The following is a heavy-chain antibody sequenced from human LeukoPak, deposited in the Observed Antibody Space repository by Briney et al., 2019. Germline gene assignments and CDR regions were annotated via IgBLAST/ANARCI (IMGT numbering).Heavy chain of an antibody. V-gene: IGHV3-30*18. D-gene: IGHD3-10*01. J-gene: IGHJ4*02. CDR3: AKETGSGSYYEYYFDY. Sequence: PGGSLRLSCVASGFTFSTYGMHWVRQAPGKGLEWVAVISYDGSNKYYADSVKGRFTISRDNSKNTLYLQMNSLRAEDTAVYYCAKETGSGSYYEYYFDYWGQETLVTVSS. CDR1: GFTFSTYG. CDR2: ISYDGSNK.